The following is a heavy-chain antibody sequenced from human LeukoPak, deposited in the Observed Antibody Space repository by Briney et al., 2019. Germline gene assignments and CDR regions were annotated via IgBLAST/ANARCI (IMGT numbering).Heavy chain of an antibody. CDR2: IIPIFGTA. J-gene: IGHJ6*02. V-gene: IGHV1-69*13. CDR3: ARDPNDFWSHYGMDV. D-gene: IGHD3-3*01. Sequence: ASVKVSCKASGGTFSSYAISWVRQAPGQGLEWMGGIIPIFGTANYAQKFQGRVTITADESTSTAYMELSSLRSEDTAVYYCARDPNDFWSHYGMDVWGQGTRVTVSS. CDR1: GGTFSSYA.